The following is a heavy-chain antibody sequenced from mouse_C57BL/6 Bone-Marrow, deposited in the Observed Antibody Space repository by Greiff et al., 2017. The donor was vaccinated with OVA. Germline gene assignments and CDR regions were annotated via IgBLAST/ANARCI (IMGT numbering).Heavy chain of an antibody. V-gene: IGHV1-54*01. CDR1: GYAFTNYL. J-gene: IGHJ1*03. CDR2: INPGSGGT. D-gene: IGHD2-2*01. CDR3: ARFLWLREHFDV. Sequence: VQLVESGAELVRPGTSVKVSCKASGYAFTNYLIEWVKQRPGQGLEWIGVINPGSGGTNYNEKFKGKATLTADKSSSTAYMQLSSLTSEDSAVYFCARFLWLREHFDVWGTGTTVTVSS.